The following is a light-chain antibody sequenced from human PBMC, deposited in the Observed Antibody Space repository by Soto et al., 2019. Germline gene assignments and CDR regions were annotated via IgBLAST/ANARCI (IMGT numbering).Light chain of an antibody. CDR2: EVS. J-gene: IGLJ2*01. CDR3: CSYAGRGVV. V-gene: IGLV2-23*02. CDR1: SSDVGSYNL. Sequence: QSVLTQPASVSGSPGQSITISCTGTSSDVGSYNLVSWYQQHPGKAPKLMIYEVSKRPSGVSNRFSGSKSGNTASLTISGLQAEDEADYDCCSYAGRGVVFGGGTKLTVL.